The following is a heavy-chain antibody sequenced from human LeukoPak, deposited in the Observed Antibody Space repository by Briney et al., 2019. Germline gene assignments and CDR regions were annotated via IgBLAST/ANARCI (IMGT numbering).Heavy chain of an antibody. CDR3: ARGPPYYYGSGSYRLDY. V-gene: IGHV4-34*01. J-gene: IGHJ4*02. Sequence: SETLSLTCAVYGGSFSGYYWSWIRQPPGKGLEWIGEINHSGSTNYNPSLKSRVTISVDTSKIQFSLKLSSVTAADTAVYYCARGPPYYYGSGSYRLDYWGQGTLVTVSS. CDR2: INHSGST. CDR1: GGSFSGYY. D-gene: IGHD3-10*01.